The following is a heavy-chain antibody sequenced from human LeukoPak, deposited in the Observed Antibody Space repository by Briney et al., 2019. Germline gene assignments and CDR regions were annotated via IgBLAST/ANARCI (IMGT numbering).Heavy chain of an antibody. D-gene: IGHD5-24*01. CDR1: GGLIGSSSYY. CDR2: IYYSGST. J-gene: IGHJ4*02. CDR3: ARLGKQMATKIVDY. V-gene: IGHV4-39*07. Sequence: SETLSLTCTVSGGLIGSSSYYWGWIRQPPGKGLEWIGSIYYSGSTYYNPSLKSRVTISVDTSKNQFSLRLSSVTAADTAVYYCARLGKQMATKIVDYWGQGTLVTVSS.